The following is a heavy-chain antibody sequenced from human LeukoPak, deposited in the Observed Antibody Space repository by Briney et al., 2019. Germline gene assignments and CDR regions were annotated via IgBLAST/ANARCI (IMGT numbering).Heavy chain of an antibody. CDR3: ARMGCSGTTCSLDN. Sequence: SQTFSLTCAIPGDSVSSNSAAWNWIRQSPSRGLEWLGRTYYRSKWYNDYAESVKSRITINPDTSKNQFSLQLNCVTPEDRAVYYCARMGCSGTTCSLDNWGQGTPVTVSS. V-gene: IGHV6-1*01. CDR1: GDSVSSNSAA. D-gene: IGHD2-2*01. CDR2: TYYRSKWYN. J-gene: IGHJ4*02.